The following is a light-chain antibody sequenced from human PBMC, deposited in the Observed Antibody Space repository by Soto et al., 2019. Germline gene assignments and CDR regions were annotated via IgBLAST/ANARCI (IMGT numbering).Light chain of an antibody. Sequence: IVLTQSPSTLSLSPGERATLSCRASQSVSSNFLAWYQQEPGQAPRLLVYGASSRATGISDRFSGSGSGTDFTLTISSLQPEDFATYYCQQSYSTLWTFGQGTKVDI. J-gene: IGKJ1*01. CDR1: QSVSSNF. CDR2: GAS. CDR3: QQSYSTLWT. V-gene: IGKV3-20*01.